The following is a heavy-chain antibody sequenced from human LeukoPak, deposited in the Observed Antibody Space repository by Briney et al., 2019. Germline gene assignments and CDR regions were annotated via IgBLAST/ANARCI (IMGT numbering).Heavy chain of an antibody. CDR3: ARAFESYSKYYYYYMDV. Sequence: PGGSLRLSCAASGFTFSDYYMSWIRQAPGKGLEWVSYISSSGSTIYYADSVKGRFTISRDNAKNSLYLQMNSLRAEDTAVYYCARAFESYSKYYYYYMDVWGKGTTVTVSS. CDR2: ISSSGSTI. D-gene: IGHD4-11*01. CDR1: GFTFSDYY. J-gene: IGHJ6*03. V-gene: IGHV3-11*04.